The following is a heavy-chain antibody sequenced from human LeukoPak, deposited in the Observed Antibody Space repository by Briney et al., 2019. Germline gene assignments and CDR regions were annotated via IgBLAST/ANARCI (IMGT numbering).Heavy chain of an antibody. D-gene: IGHD3-3*01. CDR3: ARAELGLRFLEWLTHRNYGMDV. Sequence: SVKVSCKASGYTFTSYYMHWVRQAPGQGLEWMGIINPSGGSTSYAQKFQGRVTMTRDTSTSTVYMELSSLRSEDTAVYYCARAELGLRFLEWLTHRNYGMDVWGQGTTVTVSS. V-gene: IGHV1-46*01. CDR1: GYTFTSYY. CDR2: INPSGGST. J-gene: IGHJ6*02.